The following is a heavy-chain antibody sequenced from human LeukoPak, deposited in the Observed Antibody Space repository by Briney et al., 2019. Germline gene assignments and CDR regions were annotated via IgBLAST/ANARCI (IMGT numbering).Heavy chain of an antibody. CDR1: GFSLSTSGVG. CDR2: IYWNDDK. Sequence: SGPTLVNPTQTLTLTCTFSGFSLSTSGVGVGWIRQPPGKAXXWLALIYWNDDKRYSPSLKSRLTITKDTSKNQVVLTMTNMDPVDTATYYCAHSGTVTTPHDAFDIWGQGTMVTVSS. V-gene: IGHV2-5*01. CDR3: AHSGTVTTPHDAFDI. D-gene: IGHD4-17*01. J-gene: IGHJ3*02.